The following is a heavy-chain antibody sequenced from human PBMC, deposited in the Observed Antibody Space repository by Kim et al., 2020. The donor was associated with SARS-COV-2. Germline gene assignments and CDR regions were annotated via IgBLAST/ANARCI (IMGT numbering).Heavy chain of an antibody. CDR2: IWYDGSNK. CDR1: GFTFSSYG. J-gene: IGHJ4*02. V-gene: IGHV3-33*01. D-gene: IGHD3-10*01. Sequence: GGSLRLSCAASGFTFSSYGMHWVRQAPGKGLEWVALIWYDGSNKYYADSVKGRFTISRDNSKNTLYLQMNSLRAGDTAVYYCAIGGAYYYGSVSFDYWGQGTLVTVSS. CDR3: AIGGAYYYGSVSFDY.